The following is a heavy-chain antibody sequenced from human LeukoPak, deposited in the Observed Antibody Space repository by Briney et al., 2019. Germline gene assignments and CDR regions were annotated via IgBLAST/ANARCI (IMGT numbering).Heavy chain of an antibody. CDR2: ISSSSSYI. CDR1: GFTFSSYS. Sequence: PGGSLRLSCAASGFTFSSYSMNWVRQAPGKGLEWVSSISSSSSYIYYADSVKGRFTISRDNAKNSLYLQMNSLRAEDTAVYYCARTSVITMMDFDYWGQGTLVTVSS. D-gene: IGHD3-22*01. CDR3: ARTSVITMMDFDY. V-gene: IGHV3-21*01. J-gene: IGHJ4*02.